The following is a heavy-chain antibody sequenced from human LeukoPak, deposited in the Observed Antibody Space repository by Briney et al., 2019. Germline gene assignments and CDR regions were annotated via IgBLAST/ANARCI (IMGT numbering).Heavy chain of an antibody. CDR2: INADGSST. D-gene: IGHD4-11*01. CDR1: GFTFCNHW. J-gene: IGHJ4*02. Sequence: PGGSLRLSCAASGFTFCNHWMHWVRQAPGKGLVWVSRINADGSSTTYADSVKGRFTISRDNAKNTLYLQMNSLRAEDTAVYYCAKAFQINYGDYWGQGALVTVSS. V-gene: IGHV3-74*01. CDR3: AKAFQINYGDY.